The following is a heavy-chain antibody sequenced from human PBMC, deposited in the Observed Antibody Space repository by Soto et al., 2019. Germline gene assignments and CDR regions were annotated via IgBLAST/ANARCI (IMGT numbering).Heavy chain of an antibody. CDR1: GFTFSIYA. D-gene: IGHD6-19*01. J-gene: IGHJ3*01. CDR2: ISGSGGST. Sequence: EVQLLESGGGLVQPGGSLRLSCAASGFTFSIYAVSWVRQAPGKGLEWVSTISGSGGSTHYADSVKGRFTISRDNSKNTLYLQMNSLRADDTALYYCANGGWLDAFDFWGRGTMAAVSS. V-gene: IGHV3-23*01. CDR3: ANGGWLDAFDF.